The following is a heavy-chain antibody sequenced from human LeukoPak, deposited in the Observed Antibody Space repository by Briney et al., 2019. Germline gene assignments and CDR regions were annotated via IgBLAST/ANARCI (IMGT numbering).Heavy chain of an antibody. CDR2: ITNNGRKT. CDR3: ARAGMDGRGYYQGFDY. V-gene: IGHV3-21*05. Sequence: PSGTLSLTCAVSGGSISSSNWWSWVRQAPGKGLEWVSYITNNGRKTYYADSMKGRFTISRDNAKNSLFLQMNSLRAEDTALYYCARAGMDGRGYYQGFDYWGQGTLVTVSS. D-gene: IGHD3-22*01. J-gene: IGHJ4*02. CDR1: GGSISSSN.